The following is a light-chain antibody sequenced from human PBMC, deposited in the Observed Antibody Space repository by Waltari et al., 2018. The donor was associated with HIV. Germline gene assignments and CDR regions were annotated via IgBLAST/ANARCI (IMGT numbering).Light chain of an antibody. CDR1: SSHLGYNY. CDR3: GTWDSSLSAGV. V-gene: IGLV1-51*01. Sequence: QSVLTQPPSVSAAPGQRVTISCSGSSSHLGYNYVSWYQQLPGTAPKLLLYDNNKRPSGIPDRFSGSKSGASATLGITGLQTGDEADYYCGTWDSSLSAGVFGGGTKLTVL. J-gene: IGLJ2*01. CDR2: DNN.